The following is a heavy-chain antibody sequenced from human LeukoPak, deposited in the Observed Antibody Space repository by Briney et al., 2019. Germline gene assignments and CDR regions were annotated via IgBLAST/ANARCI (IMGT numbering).Heavy chain of an antibody. Sequence: GGSLRLSCAASGFTFSSYDMHWVRQATGKGLEWVSAIGTAGDTYYPGSVKGRFTISRENAKNSLYLQMNSLRAGDTAVYYCARSRGGSYSGYYGMDVWVQGATATVSS. V-gene: IGHV3-13*01. CDR3: ARSRGGSYSGYYGMDV. D-gene: IGHD1-26*01. CDR2: IGTAGDT. J-gene: IGHJ6*02. CDR1: GFTFSSYD.